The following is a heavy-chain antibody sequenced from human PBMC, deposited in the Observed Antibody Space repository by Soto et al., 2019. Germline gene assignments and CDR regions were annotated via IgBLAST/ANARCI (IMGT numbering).Heavy chain of an antibody. CDR2: IDPSDSYT. D-gene: IGHD6-19*01. CDR3: ARRKVAAVADPCYYGMDV. CDR1: GYSFTSYC. J-gene: IGHJ6*02. Sequence: GESLKISCKGSGYSFTSYCISWVRQMPGKGLEWMGRIDPSDSYTNYSPSFQGHVTISADKSISTAYLQWSSLKASDTAMYYCARRKVAAVADPCYYGMDVWGQGTTVTVSS. V-gene: IGHV5-10-1*01.